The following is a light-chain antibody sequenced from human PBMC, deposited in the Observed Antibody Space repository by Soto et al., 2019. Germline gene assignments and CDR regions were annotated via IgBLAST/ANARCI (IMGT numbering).Light chain of an antibody. J-gene: IGLJ2*01. V-gene: IGLV3-9*01. Sequence: YELTQPLSVSVALGQTAMITCGGNNIGSKDVHWYQQKPGQAPVLVIHRDNNRPSGIPERFSGSNSGNTATLTISRAQAGDEADYYCQSYDSSFVIFGGGTKLTVL. CDR2: RDN. CDR1: NIGSKD. CDR3: QSYDSSFVI.